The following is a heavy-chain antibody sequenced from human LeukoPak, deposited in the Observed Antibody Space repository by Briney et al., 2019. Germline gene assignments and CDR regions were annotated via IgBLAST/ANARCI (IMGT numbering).Heavy chain of an antibody. CDR1: GGSISSSSYY. J-gene: IGHJ4*02. V-gene: IGHV4-39*01. Sequence: SETLSLTCTVSGGSISSSSYYWGWIRQPPGKGLEWIGSIYYSGSTYYNPSLKSRVTISVDTSKNQFSLKLSPVTAADTAVYYCARHLDGYSSSWYIAYWGQGTLVTVSS. D-gene: IGHD6-13*01. CDR2: IYYSGST. CDR3: ARHLDGYSSSWYIAY.